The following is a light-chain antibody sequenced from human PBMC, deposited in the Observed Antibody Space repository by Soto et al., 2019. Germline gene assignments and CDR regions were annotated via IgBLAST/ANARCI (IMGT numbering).Light chain of an antibody. V-gene: IGKV1-33*01. CDR3: QQRSNWPPKYT. Sequence: DIQMTQIPSSLSASVGDRVTITCQASQDINNCLNWYHQKPGKAPNLLIYDASNLESGVPSRFNGSGSGTDFTLTISSLEPEDFAVYYCQQRSNWPPKYTFGQGTKLEIK. J-gene: IGKJ2*01. CDR1: QDINNC. CDR2: DAS.